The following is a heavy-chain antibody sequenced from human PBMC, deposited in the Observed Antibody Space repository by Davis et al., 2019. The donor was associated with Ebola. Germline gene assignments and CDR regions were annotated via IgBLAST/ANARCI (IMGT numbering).Heavy chain of an antibody. D-gene: IGHD3-16*01. CDR1: GGSITRNSYH. CDR3: ARGADLGVY. V-gene: IGHV4-39*07. J-gene: IGHJ4*02. Sequence: SETLSLTCIVSGGSITRNSYHWGWIRQPPGKGLEWIGSVSFSGDTHYSPSLKSRVTISVDTSKNQFSLKLSSVTAADTAVYYCARGADLGVYWGQGTLVTVSS. CDR2: VSFSGDT.